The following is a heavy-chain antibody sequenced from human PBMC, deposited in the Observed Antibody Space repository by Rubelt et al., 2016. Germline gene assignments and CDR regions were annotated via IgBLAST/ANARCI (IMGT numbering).Heavy chain of an antibody. D-gene: IGHD3-16*01. CDR2: IYHSGST. CDR1: GASITSYY. CDR3: CAWVPPDD. Sequence: QVQLQESGPGLVKPSDTLSLTCTVSGASITSYYWSWVRQPPGKGLEWIGYIYHSGSTNYNPSLTSRVTISLDTSKNQFTWKLAAVTAADTAVYYWCAWVPPDDWGQGARVTVSS. J-gene: IGHJ4*02. V-gene: IGHV4-59*07.